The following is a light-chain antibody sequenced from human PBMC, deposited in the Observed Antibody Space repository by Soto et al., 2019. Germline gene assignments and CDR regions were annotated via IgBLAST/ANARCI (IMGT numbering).Light chain of an antibody. CDR2: GVS. V-gene: IGKV3-15*01. Sequence: EILVTQSPATLSVSPGERVTLSCRASQSVTRDLAWYQQKPGQAPRLLIYGVSTRATGIPARFSGSGSGTEFTLTINSLQSEDFAIYYCQQYRTFGQGTRVEIK. CDR1: QSVTRD. J-gene: IGKJ1*01. CDR3: QQYRT.